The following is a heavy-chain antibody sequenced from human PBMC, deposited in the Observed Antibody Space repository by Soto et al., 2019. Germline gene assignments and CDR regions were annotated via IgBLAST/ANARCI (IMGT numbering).Heavy chain of an antibody. CDR2: INHSGST. CDR3: ARGRYYYDSSGYYRAPRPFDP. V-gene: IGHV4-34*01. Sequence: SETLSLTCAVYGGSFSGYYWSWIRQPPGKGLEWIGEINHSGSTNYNPSLKSRVTISVDTSKNQFSLKLSSVTAADTAVYYCARGRYYYDSSGYYRAPRPFDPWGQGTLVT. D-gene: IGHD3-22*01. CDR1: GGSFSGYY. J-gene: IGHJ5*02.